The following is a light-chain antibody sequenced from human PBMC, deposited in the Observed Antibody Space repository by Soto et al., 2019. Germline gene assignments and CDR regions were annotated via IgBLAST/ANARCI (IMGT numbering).Light chain of an antibody. CDR2: GAS. V-gene: IGKV3-20*01. Sequence: EIVLTQSPGTLSLSPGERATLSCRASQSVSSSYLAWYQQKPGQAPRLLIYGASSRATGIPDRFSGSGSGTDFTLTISRLEPEDFAVYYCQQYGSSPPGCYTFGQGTKLEIK. CDR3: QQYGSSPPGCYT. J-gene: IGKJ2*01. CDR1: QSVSSSY.